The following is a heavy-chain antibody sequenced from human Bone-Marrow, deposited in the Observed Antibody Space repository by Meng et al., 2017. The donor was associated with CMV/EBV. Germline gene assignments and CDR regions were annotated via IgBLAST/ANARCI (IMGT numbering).Heavy chain of an antibody. D-gene: IGHD2-15*01. CDR3: ARDAAPDIVGVFDP. Sequence: GESLKISCAASGFTFSYYAMHWVRQAPGKGLEWVAVISYDGNNKYYADSVKGRFTISRDNSKNTLYLQMNSLRAEDTAVYYCARDAAPDIVGVFDPWDQGTLVTVSS. V-gene: IGHV3-30-3*01. CDR2: ISYDGNNK. J-gene: IGHJ5*02. CDR1: GFTFSYYA.